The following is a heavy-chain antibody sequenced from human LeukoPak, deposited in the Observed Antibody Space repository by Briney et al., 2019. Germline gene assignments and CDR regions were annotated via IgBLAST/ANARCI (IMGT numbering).Heavy chain of an antibody. D-gene: IGHD3-16*02. CDR1: GFPFTSYA. CDR2: ISGSGVTT. J-gene: IGHJ4*02. V-gene: IGHV3-23*01. Sequence: GGSLRLSCAASGFPFTSYAMTWVRQAPGKGLEWVSAISGSGVTTYFADSVKGRFTISRDNSKNTLYLQMNSLRAEDTAVYYCAKDVFGGVIARLDYWGQGTLVTVSS. CDR3: AKDVFGGVIARLDY.